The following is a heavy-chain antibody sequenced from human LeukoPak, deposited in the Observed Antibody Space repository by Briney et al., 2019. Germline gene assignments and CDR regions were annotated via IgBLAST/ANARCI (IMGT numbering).Heavy chain of an antibody. D-gene: IGHD6-19*01. CDR1: GGSISSGGYY. J-gene: IGHJ4*02. V-gene: IGHV4-30-2*01. CDR2: IYHSGST. CDR3: ARVVPSYKDIAVAGISFDY. Sequence: PSETLSLTCTVSGGSISSGGYYWSWIRQPPGKGLEWIGYIYHSGSTYYNPSLKSRVTISVDTSKNQFSLKLSSVTAADTAVYYCARVVPSYKDIAVAGISFDYWGQGTLVTVSS.